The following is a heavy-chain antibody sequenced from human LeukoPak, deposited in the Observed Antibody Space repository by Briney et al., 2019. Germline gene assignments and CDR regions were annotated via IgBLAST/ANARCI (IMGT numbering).Heavy chain of an antibody. CDR1: GYTFTSYG. CDR3: ARMGRYYYDSSGYFYMWENWFDP. D-gene: IGHD3-22*01. Sequence: ASVKVSCKASGYTFTSYGISWVRQAPGQGLEWMGWISAYNGNTNYAQKLQGRVTMTTDTSTSTAYMELRSLRSDDTAVYYCARMGRYYYDSSGYFYMWENWFDPWGQGTLVTVSS. V-gene: IGHV1-18*01. CDR2: ISAYNGNT. J-gene: IGHJ5*02.